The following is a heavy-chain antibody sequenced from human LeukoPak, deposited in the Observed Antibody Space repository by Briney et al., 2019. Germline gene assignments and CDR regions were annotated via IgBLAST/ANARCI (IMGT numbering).Heavy chain of an antibody. Sequence: PGRSLRLSCAASGFTFSSYGIHWVRQAPGKGLEWVAVIWYDGSNKYYADSVKGRFTISRDNSKNTVYLQMNSLRAEDTAVYYCARVSPEIVVVTGTGAPDYWDQGTLVTVSS. V-gene: IGHV3-33*01. CDR2: IWYDGSNK. CDR1: GFTFSSYG. D-gene: IGHD2-21*02. CDR3: ARVSPEIVVVTGTGAPDY. J-gene: IGHJ4*02.